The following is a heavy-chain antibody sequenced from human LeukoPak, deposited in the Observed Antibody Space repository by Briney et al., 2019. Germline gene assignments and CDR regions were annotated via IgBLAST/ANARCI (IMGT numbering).Heavy chain of an antibody. CDR3: ARRYCSGGTCYFLDY. J-gene: IGHJ4*02. CDR1: GFTVSSNC. Sequence: PGGSLRLSCAASGFTVSSNCMSWVRQAPGKGLEWVSLICSGGNTYYADSVKGRFTISRDDSKNTLYLQMNSLRAEDTAVYYCARRYCSGGTCYFLDYWGQGTLVTVSS. CDR2: ICSGGNT. D-gene: IGHD2-15*01. V-gene: IGHV3-53*01.